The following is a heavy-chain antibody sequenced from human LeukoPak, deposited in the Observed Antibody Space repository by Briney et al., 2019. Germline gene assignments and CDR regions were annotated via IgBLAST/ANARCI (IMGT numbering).Heavy chain of an antibody. Sequence: GGSLRLSCAASGFTVSSTYMSWVRQAPGKGLEWVSTIFGSGGSTYYADFVKGRFTISRDNSKNTLYLQLNSLRAEDTAVYFCAKARYGDFGVDYWGQGTLVTVSS. V-gene: IGHV3-23*01. CDR3: AKARYGDFGVDY. J-gene: IGHJ4*02. CDR2: IFGSGGST. D-gene: IGHD4-17*01. CDR1: GFTVSSTY.